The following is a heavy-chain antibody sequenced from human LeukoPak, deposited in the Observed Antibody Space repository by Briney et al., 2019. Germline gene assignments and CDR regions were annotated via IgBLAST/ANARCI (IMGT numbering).Heavy chain of an antibody. D-gene: IGHD1-26*01. J-gene: IGHJ6*02. Sequence: GGSLRLSCAASGFTFSGHNMNWVRQVSGKGLEWVSSISSSSSYIYYADSVKGRFTISRDNAKNSLYLQMNSLRAEDTAVYYCARGWEESGMDVWGQGTTVTVSS. CDR3: ARGWEESGMDV. CDR2: ISSSSSYI. V-gene: IGHV3-21*01. CDR1: GFTFSGHN.